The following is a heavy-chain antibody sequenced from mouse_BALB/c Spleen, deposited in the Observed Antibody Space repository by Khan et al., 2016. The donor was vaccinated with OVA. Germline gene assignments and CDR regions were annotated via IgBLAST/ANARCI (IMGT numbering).Heavy chain of an antibody. D-gene: IGHD2-3*01. CDR3: ARVDGEDFDY. Sequence: EVQLQESGPGLVKPSQSLSLTCTVTGYSITSDYAWNWIRQFPGNKLEWMGFISYSGNTNFNPSLKSRISITRDTSKNQFFLQLNSVTTEDTATYNSARVDGEDFDYWGQGTTLTGSS. V-gene: IGHV3-2*02. J-gene: IGHJ2*01. CDR2: ISYSGNT. CDR1: GYSITSDYA.